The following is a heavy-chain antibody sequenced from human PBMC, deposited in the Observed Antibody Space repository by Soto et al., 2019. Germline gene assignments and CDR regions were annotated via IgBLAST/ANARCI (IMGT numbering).Heavy chain of an antibody. V-gene: IGHV3-23*01. Sequence: GGSLRLSCAASRFTFSTYAMTWVRQAPGKGLEWVPTISSSGGATYYADSVKGRFTISRDNSKNTLYLQMNNLRAEDTAVYYCAKEGDYYDSRGYYWVYWGQGTLVTVSS. CDR1: RFTFSTYA. D-gene: IGHD3-22*01. J-gene: IGHJ4*02. CDR2: ISSSGGAT. CDR3: AKEGDYYDSRGYYWVY.